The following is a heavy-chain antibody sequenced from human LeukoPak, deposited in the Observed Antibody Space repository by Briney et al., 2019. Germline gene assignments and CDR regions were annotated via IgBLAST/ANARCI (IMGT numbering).Heavy chain of an antibody. CDR2: IKPNSGDT. CDR3: ARGLVEMATIGDAFDI. D-gene: IGHD5-24*01. V-gene: IGHV1-2*02. CDR1: GYTFTGYY. J-gene: IGHJ3*02. Sequence: GASVKVSCKASGYTFTGYYIHWVRQAPGQGLEWMGLIKPNSGDTKYAQKFQGRVTMTRDTSITTAYMELSSLRSDDTAVYYCARGLVEMATIGDAFDIWGQGTMVTVSS.